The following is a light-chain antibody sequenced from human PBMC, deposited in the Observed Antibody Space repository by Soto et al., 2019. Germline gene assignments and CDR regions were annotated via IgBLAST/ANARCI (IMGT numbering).Light chain of an antibody. Sequence: QPVLTQPASVSGSPGQSITISCTGTSSDVGGYNYVSWYQQHPGKAPKLMIYDVSNRPSGVSNRFSGSKSGNTASLTISGLQAEDEADYYCSSYTSSSWGVVFGGGTKLTVL. CDR3: SSYTSSSWGVV. CDR1: SSDVGGYNY. CDR2: DVS. V-gene: IGLV2-14*01. J-gene: IGLJ2*01.